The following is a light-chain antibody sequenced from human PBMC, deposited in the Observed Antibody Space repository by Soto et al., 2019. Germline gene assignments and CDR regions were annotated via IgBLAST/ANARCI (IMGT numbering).Light chain of an antibody. CDR3: TSYRSSTTLV. CDR2: EVS. V-gene: IGLV2-14*01. J-gene: IGLJ1*01. Sequence: QSALTQPASVSGSPGQSITISCTGTINDVGSYNYVSWYQHHPGKAPKLIIYEVSNRPSGVSNRFSGSKSGDTASLTISGLQAEDEADYHCTSYRSSTTLVFGTGTKVTVL. CDR1: INDVGSYNY.